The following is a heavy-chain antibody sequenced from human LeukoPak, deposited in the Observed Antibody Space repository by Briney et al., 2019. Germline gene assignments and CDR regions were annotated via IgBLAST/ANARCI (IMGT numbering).Heavy chain of an antibody. CDR1: GDSITNYY. J-gene: IGHJ4*02. CDR2: IHYTGKN. CDR3: AKWHERLLAFDS. D-gene: IGHD1-1*01. Sequence: PSETPSLTCSVSGDSITNYYWNWVRQPPGKGLEWIGYIHYTGKNYYNPSLKSRITMSVDTSKSQFSLKLSSVTTADTAVYYCAKWHERLLAFDSWGQGALVTVSS. V-gene: IGHV4-59*01.